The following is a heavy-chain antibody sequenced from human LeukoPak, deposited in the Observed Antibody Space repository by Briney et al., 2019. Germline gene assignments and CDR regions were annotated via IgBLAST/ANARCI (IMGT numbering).Heavy chain of an antibody. D-gene: IGHD3-22*01. CDR2: IHTSGST. J-gene: IGHJ4*02. V-gene: IGHV4-4*07. Sequence: SETLSLTCTVSGCSISSYYWSWIRQPAGKGLECIGRIHTSGSTNYTPSLKSRATISVDTSKNKFSLKLSSVTAADTAVYYCARARYYYDSSGSPFDYWGQGTLVTVSS. CDR1: GCSISSYY. CDR3: ARARYYYDSSGSPFDY.